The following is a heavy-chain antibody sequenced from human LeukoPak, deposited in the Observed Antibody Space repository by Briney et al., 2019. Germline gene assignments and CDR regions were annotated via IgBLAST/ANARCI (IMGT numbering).Heavy chain of an antibody. D-gene: IGHD2/OR15-2a*01. J-gene: IGHJ5*02. CDR3: ARDRPNILGLDP. Sequence: GGSLRLSCAASGFTVSSNYMSWVRQAPGKGLEWISYISPASNTIYYADSVKGRFTISRDNAKNSVFLQTSSLRDEDTAVYYCARDRPNILGLDPWGQGTLVTVSS. V-gene: IGHV3-48*02. CDR1: GFTVSSNY. CDR2: ISPASNTI.